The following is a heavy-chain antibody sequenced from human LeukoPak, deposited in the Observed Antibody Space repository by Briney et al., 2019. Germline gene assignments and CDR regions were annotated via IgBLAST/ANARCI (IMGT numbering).Heavy chain of an antibody. J-gene: IGHJ4*02. CDR2: ISYDGSSE. Sequence: PGGSLRLSCAASGFTFGTFGMHWVRQAPGKGLEWVAFISYDGSSEYYADSVKGRFTISRDNSKNTLYLQMNSLRAEDTAVYYCARDHQQLAYFDYWGQGTLVTVSS. CDR1: GFTFGTFG. D-gene: IGHD6-13*01. CDR3: ARDHQQLAYFDY. V-gene: IGHV3-30*03.